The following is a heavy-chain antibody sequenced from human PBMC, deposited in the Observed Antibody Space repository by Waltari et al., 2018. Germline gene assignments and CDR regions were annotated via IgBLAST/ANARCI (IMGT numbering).Heavy chain of an antibody. Sequence: QVQLVQSGAEVKKPGASVKVSCKASGYTFTSYYMHWVRQAPGQGLEWMGIINPGGGSTSTAQKFQGRVTMTRDTSTSTVYMELSSLRSEDTAVYYCASTPADGLRIRYYYGMDVWGQGTTVTVSS. CDR1: GYTFTSYY. CDR2: INPGGGST. CDR3: ASTPADGLRIRYYYGMDV. J-gene: IGHJ6*02. V-gene: IGHV1-46*01. D-gene: IGHD3-16*01.